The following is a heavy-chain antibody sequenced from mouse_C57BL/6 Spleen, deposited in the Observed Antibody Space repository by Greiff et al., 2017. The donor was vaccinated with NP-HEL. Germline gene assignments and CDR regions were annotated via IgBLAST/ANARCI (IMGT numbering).Heavy chain of an antibody. J-gene: IGHJ2*01. D-gene: IGHD1-1*01. CDR2: IYPGDGDT. V-gene: IGHV1-82*01. Sequence: QVQLKESGPELVKPGASVKISCKASGYAFSSSWMNWVKQRPGKGLEWIGRIYPGDGDTNYNGKFKGKATLTADKSSSTAYMQLSSLTSEDSAVYFCARYGNYFDYWGQGTTLTVSS. CDR1: GYAFSSSW. CDR3: ARYGNYFDY.